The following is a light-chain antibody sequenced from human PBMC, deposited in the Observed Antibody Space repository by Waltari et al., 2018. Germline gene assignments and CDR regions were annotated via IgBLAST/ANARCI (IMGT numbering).Light chain of an antibody. CDR3: QQYYNTPWT. J-gene: IGKJ1*01. V-gene: IGKV4-1*01. CDR1: QSVLYTSNNNNY. CDR2: WAS. Sequence: DIVMTQSPDSLAVSLGERATINCKSSQSVLYTSNNNNYLAWYQQKPGQPPKLLIYWASTREAGVPDRFSGSGSETDFTLTISSLQADDVALYNCQQYYNTPWTFGQGTKVVIK.